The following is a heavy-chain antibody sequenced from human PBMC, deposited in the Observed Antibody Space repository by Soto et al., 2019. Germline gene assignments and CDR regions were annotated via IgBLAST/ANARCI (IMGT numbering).Heavy chain of an antibody. CDR2: ISYDGSNK. Sequence: GGSLRLSCAASGFTFSSYAMHWVRQAPGKGLEWVAVISYDGSNKYYADSVKGRFTISRDNSKNTLYLQMNSLRAEDTAVYYCARGPEGLYGDYDDAFDIWGQGTMVTVSS. V-gene: IGHV3-30-3*01. D-gene: IGHD4-17*01. CDR1: GFTFSSYA. J-gene: IGHJ3*02. CDR3: ARGPEGLYGDYDDAFDI.